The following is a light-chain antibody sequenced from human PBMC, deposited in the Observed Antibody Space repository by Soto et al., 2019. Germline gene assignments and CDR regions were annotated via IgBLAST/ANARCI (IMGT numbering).Light chain of an antibody. J-gene: IGLJ7*01. CDR2: EVS. V-gene: IGLV2-23*02. CDR3: CSYAGTSTHTV. Sequence: QSALTQPASVSGSPGQSITISCTGTSSDVGSYKLVSWYQQHPGKAPKLMICEVSNRPSGISDRFSGSKSGSTASLTISGLQAEYEADYYCCSYAGTSTHTVFGGGTQVTVL. CDR1: SSDVGSYKL.